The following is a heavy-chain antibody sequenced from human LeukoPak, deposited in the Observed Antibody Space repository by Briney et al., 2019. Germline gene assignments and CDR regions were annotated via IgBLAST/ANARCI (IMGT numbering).Heavy chain of an antibody. D-gene: IGHD4/OR15-4a*01. CDR1: GGSLNGHY. CDR2: GSESGGT. CDR3: ARHDYSHFVGWFDP. V-gene: IGHV4-34*01. Sequence: SEALSLTCAVYGGSLNGHYWSWIRQPPGKGLEWIGEGSESGGTKFNPSLKSRVTISADTSKNQFSLKLNSVTAADTAVYYCARHDYSHFVGWFDPWGQGTLVTVSS. J-gene: IGHJ5*02.